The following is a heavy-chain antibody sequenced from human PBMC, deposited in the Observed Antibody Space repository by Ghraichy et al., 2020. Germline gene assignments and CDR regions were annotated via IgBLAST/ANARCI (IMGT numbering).Heavy chain of an antibody. Sequence: SETLSLTCTVSGGSISSYYWSWIRQPPGKGLEWIGYIYYSGSTNYNPSLKSRVTISVDTSKNQFSLKLSSVTAADTAVYYCARQNYDFWSGYYSGMDVWGQGTTVTVSS. D-gene: IGHD3-3*01. J-gene: IGHJ6*02. V-gene: IGHV4-59*08. CDR2: IYYSGST. CDR1: GGSISSYY. CDR3: ARQNYDFWSGYYSGMDV.